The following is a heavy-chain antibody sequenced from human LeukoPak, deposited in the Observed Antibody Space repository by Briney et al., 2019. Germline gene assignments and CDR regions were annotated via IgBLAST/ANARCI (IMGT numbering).Heavy chain of an antibody. J-gene: IGHJ6*03. Sequence: ASVKVSCKASGGTFNSYAISWVRQAPGQGLEWMGGIIPIFATTNHAQKFQGRVTITTHESRTTAYMELSSLRSEDTAVYCWGREGWVQQKYYMAVGGKGQRSPSP. CDR3: GREGWVQQKYYMAV. V-gene: IGHV1-69*05. D-gene: IGHD5-24*01. CDR2: IIPIFATT. CDR1: GGTFNSYA.